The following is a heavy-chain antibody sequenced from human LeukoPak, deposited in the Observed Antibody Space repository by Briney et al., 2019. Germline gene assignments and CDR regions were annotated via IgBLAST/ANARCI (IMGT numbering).Heavy chain of an antibody. Sequence: GGSLRLSCAASGFTFSSYSMNWVRQAPGKGLEWLSSISSSSSYIYYADSVKGRFTISRDNAKNSLYLQMNSLRAEDTAVYYCAREARDSSGYYPDAFDIWGQGTMVTVSS. CDR1: GFTFSSYS. V-gene: IGHV3-21*01. D-gene: IGHD3-22*01. CDR3: AREARDSSGYYPDAFDI. J-gene: IGHJ3*02. CDR2: ISSSSSYI.